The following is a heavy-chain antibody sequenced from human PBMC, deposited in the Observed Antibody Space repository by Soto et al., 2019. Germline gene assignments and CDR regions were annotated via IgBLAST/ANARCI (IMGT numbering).Heavy chain of an antibody. V-gene: IGHV1-58*01. D-gene: IGHD3-10*01. CDR1: GFTFTSSS. CDR3: AADRGYL. J-gene: IGHJ5*02. CDR2: IVVGTGDT. Sequence: QMQLVQSGPEVKKPGTSVKVSCKASGFTFTSSSVQWVRQARGQGLGWIGWIVVGTGDTKYAQKFQERVTFDRDISTTTAYMEVSSLTSDDTAVYYCAADRGYLWGQGTLVTVSS.